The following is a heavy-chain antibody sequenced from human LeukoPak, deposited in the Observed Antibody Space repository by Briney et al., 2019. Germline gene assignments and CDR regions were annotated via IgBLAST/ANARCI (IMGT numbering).Heavy chain of an antibody. CDR1: GYTFTGYY. V-gene: IGHV1-8*02. D-gene: IGHD1-20*01. CDR3: ARTQYNWNDVDY. CDR2: INPNSGNT. J-gene: IGHJ4*02. Sequence: ASVKVSCKTSGYTFTGYYMHWVRQAPGQGLEYMGWINPNSGNTGYAQKFQGRVTMTRNTSISTAYMELSSLRSEDTAVYYCARTQYNWNDVDYWGQGTLVTVSS.